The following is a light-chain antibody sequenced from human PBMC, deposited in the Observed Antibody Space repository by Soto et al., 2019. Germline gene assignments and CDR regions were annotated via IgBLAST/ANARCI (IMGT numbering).Light chain of an antibody. CDR3: HQYGPSPQT. V-gene: IGKV3-20*01. J-gene: IGKJ1*01. Sequence: EILLMQSPVTLSLSPGERSTLSCRASQRVTSSYLDWFQQKPGQPPRVLIHGASSRAHGIPDRFSGSGTGTDFTITISRLEPEDFAVYYCHQYGPSPQTFGQGTQVEVK. CDR2: GAS. CDR1: QRVTSSY.